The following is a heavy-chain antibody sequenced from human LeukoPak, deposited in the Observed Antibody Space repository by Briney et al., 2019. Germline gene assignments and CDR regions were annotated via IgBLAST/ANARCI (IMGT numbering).Heavy chain of an antibody. J-gene: IGHJ4*02. CDR1: GGSFSGYY. V-gene: IGHV4-34*01. D-gene: IGHD3-10*01. CDR3: ARMVRGVTQYGVYFDY. CDR2: INHSGST. Sequence: SETLSLTCAVYGGSFSGYYWSWIRQPPGKGLEWIGEINHSGSTNYNPSLKSRVTISVDTSKNQFSLKLSSVTAADTAVYYCARMVRGVTQYGVYFDYWGQGTLVTVSS.